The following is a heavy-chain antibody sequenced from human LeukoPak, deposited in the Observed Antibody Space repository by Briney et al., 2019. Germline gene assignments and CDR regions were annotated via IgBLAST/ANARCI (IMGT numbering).Heavy chain of an antibody. V-gene: IGHV1-8*01. CDR3: ARVRYYDFWGGYRTGGRGYYFDY. Sequence: ASVKVSCKASGYTFTSYDINWVRQATGQGLEWMGWMNPNSGNTGYAQKFQGRVTMTRNTSISTAYMELSSLRSEDTAVYYCARVRYYDFWGGYRTGGRGYYFDYWGQGTLVTVSS. CDR2: MNPNSGNT. CDR1: GYTFTSYD. D-gene: IGHD3-3*01. J-gene: IGHJ4*02.